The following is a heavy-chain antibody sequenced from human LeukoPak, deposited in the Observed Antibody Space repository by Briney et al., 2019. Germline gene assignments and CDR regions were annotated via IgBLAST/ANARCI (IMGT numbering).Heavy chain of an antibody. J-gene: IGHJ5*02. D-gene: IGHD3-10*01. CDR2: IYPGDSDT. CDR1: GYSFTSYW. CDR3: ARQNRDTYYYGSGSYFGWFDP. Sequence: GESLKISCQGSGYSFTSYWIGWVRQMPGKGLEWMGIIYPGDSDTRYSPSFQGQVTISADKSISTAYLQWSSLKASDTAMYHCARQNRDTYYYGSGSYFGWFDPWGQGTLVTVSS. V-gene: IGHV5-51*01.